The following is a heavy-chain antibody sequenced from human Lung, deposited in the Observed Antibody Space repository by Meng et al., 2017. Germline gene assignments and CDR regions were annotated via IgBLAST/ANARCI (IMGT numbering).Heavy chain of an antibody. CDR1: GYSFTDYH. J-gene: IGHJ4*02. Sequence: QVQLVQSGAEVKRPGASVKVSCDGAGYSFTDYHVHWVRQAPGQGLEWMGWMNPKSGGTNSGQRFQGWVTMTRDTSISTAYMELNRLKSDDTAIYYCVRAWDSGDSFDSFPNYWVQGTLVTVSS. CDR2: MNPKSGGT. V-gene: IGHV1-2*04. CDR3: VRAWDSGDSFDSFPNY. D-gene: IGHD2-21*02.